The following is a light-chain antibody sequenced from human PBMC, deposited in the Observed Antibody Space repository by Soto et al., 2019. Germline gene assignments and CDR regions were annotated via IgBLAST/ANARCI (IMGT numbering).Light chain of an antibody. Sequence: LTQPRSVSGSPGQSVTISCTGTSSDVGGYNYVSWYQQHPGKAPKFIIFHVSERPSGVPDRFSGSKSGNTASLTISGLQAEDEADYHCCSYAGSYTYVFGTGTKVTVL. CDR1: SSDVGGYNY. CDR3: CSYAGSYTYV. CDR2: HVS. V-gene: IGLV2-11*01. J-gene: IGLJ1*01.